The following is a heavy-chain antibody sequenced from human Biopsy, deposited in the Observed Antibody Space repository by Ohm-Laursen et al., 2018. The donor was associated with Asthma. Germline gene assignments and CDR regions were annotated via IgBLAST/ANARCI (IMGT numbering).Heavy chain of an antibody. CDR3: ASDFPKDYVRYNFQF. CDR2: HDHEEGGT. J-gene: IGHJ4*02. V-gene: IGHV1-24*01. Sequence: ASVKVSCKISGYSLTDLSMHWVRQAPGQGLEWMGGHDHEEGGTVNARRFQGRVTMTEVTSTDTAYMELSSLSSDDPAVYYCASDFPKDYVRYNFQFWGQGTLVTVSS. D-gene: IGHD4-17*01. CDR1: GYSLTDLS.